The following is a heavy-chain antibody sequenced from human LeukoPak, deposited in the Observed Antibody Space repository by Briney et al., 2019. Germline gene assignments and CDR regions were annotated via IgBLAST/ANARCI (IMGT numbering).Heavy chain of an antibody. V-gene: IGHV3-21*01. CDR3: AGDTGGDFWSGPEFWF. J-gene: IGHJ4*02. Sequence: GGSLRLSCAASGFTVSNYTMNWVRQAPGKGLEWVSSIDSSSNFIYYADSVKGRFTISRDDAKNSLYLQMNSLRAADTAVYYCAGDTGGDFWSGPEFWFWGQGTLVTVSS. D-gene: IGHD3-3*01. CDR2: IDSSSNFI. CDR1: GFTVSNYT.